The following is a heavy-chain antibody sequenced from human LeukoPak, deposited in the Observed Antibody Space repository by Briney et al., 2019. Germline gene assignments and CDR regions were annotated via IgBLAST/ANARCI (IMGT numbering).Heavy chain of an antibody. V-gene: IGHV4-4*02. Sequence: PSETLSLTCGVSGGSISTTNWWTWVRQPPGEGLEWIGEVHLSGRTHYNPSLESRVTMSVDTSKNQFSLKLSSVTAADTAVYYCARIDRAVAGTIDYWGQGTLVTVSS. CDR3: ARIDRAVAGTIDY. CDR2: VHLSGRT. J-gene: IGHJ4*02. CDR1: GGSISTTNW. D-gene: IGHD6-19*01.